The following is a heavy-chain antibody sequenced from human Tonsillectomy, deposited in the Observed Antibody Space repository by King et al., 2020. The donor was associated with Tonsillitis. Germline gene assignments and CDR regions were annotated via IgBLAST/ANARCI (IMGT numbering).Heavy chain of an antibody. V-gene: IGHV3-23*04. CDR2: ISGSGGST. J-gene: IGHJ2*01. CDR3: AKDLAANRLSYFGL. D-gene: IGHD2-15*01. Sequence: VQLVESGGGLVQPGGSLRLSCAASGFTFSSYAMSWVRQAPGKGLEWVSAISGSGGSTYYADSVKGRFTISRDISKNTLYLQMNSLGVEDTAVYYCAKDLAANRLSYFGLWGRGTLVTVSS. CDR1: GFTFSSYA.